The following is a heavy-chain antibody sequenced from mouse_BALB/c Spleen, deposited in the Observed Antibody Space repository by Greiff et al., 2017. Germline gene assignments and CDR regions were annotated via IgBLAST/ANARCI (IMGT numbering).Heavy chain of an antibody. CDR3: ARDGYYYGSSYGYAMDY. Sequence: EVMLVESGGGLVKPGGSLKLSCAASGFTFSDYYMYWVRQTPEKRLEWVATISDGGSYTYYPDSVKGRFTISRDNAKNNLYLQMSSLKSEDTAMYYCARDGYYYGSSYGYAMDYWGQGTSVTVSS. CDR1: GFTFSDYY. V-gene: IGHV5-4*02. D-gene: IGHD1-1*01. CDR2: ISDGGSYT. J-gene: IGHJ4*01.